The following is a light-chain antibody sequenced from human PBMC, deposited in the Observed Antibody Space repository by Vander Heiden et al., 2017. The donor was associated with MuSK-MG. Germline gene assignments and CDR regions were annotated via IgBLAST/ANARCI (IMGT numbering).Light chain of an antibody. J-gene: IGKJ1*01. CDR2: WAS. CDR1: QSVLYSSNNNNY. Sequence: DIVMTQSPDSLAVSLGERATINCKSSQSVLYSSNNNNYLAGYQQKPGQPPKLLIYWASTRESGVPDRFSSSGSGTDFTLTISSRQAEDVAVYYCQQDYNTPRTFGQGTKVEI. CDR3: QQDYNTPRT. V-gene: IGKV4-1*01.